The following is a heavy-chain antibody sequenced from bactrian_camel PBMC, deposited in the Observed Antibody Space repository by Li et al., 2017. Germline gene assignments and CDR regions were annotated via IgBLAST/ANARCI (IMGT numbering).Heavy chain of an antibody. D-gene: IGHD6*01. J-gene: IGHJ4*01. V-gene: IGHV3S40*01. CDR2: INADGTRT. CDR3: AANGDIWSEYKF. CDR1: GFTFSSYV. Sequence: VQLVESGGGLVQPGGSLKLSCAASGFTFSSYVMNWVRQAPGKGFEWVSTINADGTRTYYVDSVKGRFTISRDNAKNTLYLQLNSLSTEDMAMYYCAANGDIWSEYKFWGQGTQVTVS.